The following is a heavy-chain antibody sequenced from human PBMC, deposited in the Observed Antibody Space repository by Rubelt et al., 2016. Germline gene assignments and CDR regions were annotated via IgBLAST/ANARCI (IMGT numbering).Heavy chain of an antibody. Sequence: QVQLQESGPGLVKPSETLSLTCTVSGGSISSYYWSWIRQPPGKGLEWIGYIYYSGSTNYNPSLKGRVTISVDTSKNQFSLKLSSVTAADTAVYYCARDQRGSGWSVHYNWFDPWGQGTLVTVSS. CDR2: IYYSGST. CDR1: GGSISSYY. J-gene: IGHJ5*02. D-gene: IGHD6-19*01. V-gene: IGHV4-59*01. CDR3: ARDQRGSGWSVHYNWFDP.